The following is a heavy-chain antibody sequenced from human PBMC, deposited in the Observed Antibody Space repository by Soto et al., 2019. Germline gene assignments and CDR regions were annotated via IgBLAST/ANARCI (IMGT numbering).Heavy chain of an antibody. V-gene: IGHV2-5*02. D-gene: IGHD3-10*01. CDR3: AHPTYYGLASYSFDY. CDR2: IYWDDDK. CDR1: GFSLSTSGVG. Sequence: QITLKESGPPLVKPTQTLTLTCTFSGFSLSTSGVGVGWIRQPPGKALEWLAVIYWDDDKRSSSSLKSRLTITQDTSKNQVVLTMTNMDPVEPATYFCAHPTYYGLASYSFDYWGQGILVTVSS. J-gene: IGHJ4*02.